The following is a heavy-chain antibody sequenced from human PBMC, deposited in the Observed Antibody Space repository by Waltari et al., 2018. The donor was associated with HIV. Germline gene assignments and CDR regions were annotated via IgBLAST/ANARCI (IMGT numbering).Heavy chain of an antibody. D-gene: IGHD1-26*01. CDR1: GGSFSGYY. Sequence: QVQLQQWGAGLLKPSGTLSLTCAVYGGSFSGYYWSWTRQPPGKGLEWIGEINHSGSTNYNPSLKSRVTISVDTSKNQFSLKLSSVTAADTAVYYCARDSRELRAFDIWGQGTMVTVSS. V-gene: IGHV4-34*01. CDR3: ARDSRELRAFDI. CDR2: INHSGST. J-gene: IGHJ3*02.